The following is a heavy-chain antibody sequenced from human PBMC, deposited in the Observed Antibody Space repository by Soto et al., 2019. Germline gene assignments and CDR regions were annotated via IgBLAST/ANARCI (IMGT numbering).Heavy chain of an antibody. D-gene: IGHD5-18*01. CDR3: ARNLVDTAMVSFDY. Sequence: SVKVSCKASGGTFSSYAISWVRQAPGQGLEWMGGIIPIFGTANYAQKFQGRVTITADESTSTAYMELSSLRSEDTAVYYCARNLVDTAMVSFDYWGQGALVTV. CDR2: IIPIFGTA. V-gene: IGHV1-69*13. CDR1: GGTFSSYA. J-gene: IGHJ4*02.